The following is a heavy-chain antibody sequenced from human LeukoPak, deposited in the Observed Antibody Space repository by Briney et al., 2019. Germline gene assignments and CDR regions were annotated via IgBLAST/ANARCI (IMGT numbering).Heavy chain of an antibody. Sequence: APVKLSCKASGYTFTGYYMHWVRQSPGQRLEWMGWINPNSGGTNYAQKFQGRVTMTRDTSISTAYMELSRLRSDDTAVYYCARLESSGYYYSFDYWGKGTMVTVSS. J-gene: IGHJ4*02. CDR2: INPNSGGT. V-gene: IGHV1-2*02. CDR1: GYTFTGYY. CDR3: ARLESSGYYYSFDY. D-gene: IGHD3-22*01.